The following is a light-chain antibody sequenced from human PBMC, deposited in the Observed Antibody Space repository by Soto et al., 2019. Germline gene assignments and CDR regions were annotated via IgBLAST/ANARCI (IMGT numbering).Light chain of an antibody. CDR1: QSISTW. CDR2: DAS. CDR3: QHSWT. J-gene: IGKJ1*01. Sequence: IQMTQSASTLSASVGDRVTIICRASQSISTWLAWYQLKPGKAPKLLIYDASTLEGGGPSRFSGIGSGTEFTLTISGLQPDDFATYYCQHSWTFGQGTKVDIK. V-gene: IGKV1-5*02.